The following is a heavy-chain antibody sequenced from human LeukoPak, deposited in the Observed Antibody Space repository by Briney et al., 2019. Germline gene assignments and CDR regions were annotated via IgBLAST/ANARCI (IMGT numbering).Heavy chain of an antibody. Sequence: SETLSLTCTVSGGSISSSSYYWGWIRQPPGKGLEWIGSIYYSGSAYYNPSLKSRVTISVDASKNQFSLKLSSVTAADAAVYYCARDHPAIAVAGIVWFDPWGQGTLVTVSS. V-gene: IGHV4-39*07. D-gene: IGHD6-19*01. CDR2: IYYSGSA. J-gene: IGHJ5*02. CDR1: GGSISSSSYY. CDR3: ARDHPAIAVAGIVWFDP.